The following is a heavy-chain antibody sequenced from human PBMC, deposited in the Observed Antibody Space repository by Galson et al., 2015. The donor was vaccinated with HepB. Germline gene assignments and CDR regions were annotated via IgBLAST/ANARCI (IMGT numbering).Heavy chain of an antibody. D-gene: IGHD2-15*01. J-gene: IGHJ6*02. CDR2: INPSGGST. CDR3: ARGGDIVVVVAATLLDSYYYGMDV. Sequence: SVKVSCKASGYTFTSYYMHWVRQAPGQGLEWMGIINPSGGSTSYAQKFQGRVTMTRDTSTSTVYMELSSLRSEDTAVYYCARGGDIVVVVAATLLDSYYYGMDVWGQGTTVTVSS. V-gene: IGHV1-46*01. CDR1: GYTFTSYY.